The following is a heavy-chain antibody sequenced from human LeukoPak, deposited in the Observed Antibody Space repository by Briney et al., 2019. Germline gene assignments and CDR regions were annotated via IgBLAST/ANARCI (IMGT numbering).Heavy chain of an antibody. CDR2: ISSSSSYT. Sequence: GGSLRLSCAASGFTFSDYYMSWVRQAPGKGLEWVSYISSSSSYTNYADSVKGRFTISRDNAKNSLYLQMNSLRDEDTAVYYCARDLSTMIVVAHDAFDIWGQGTMVTVSS. V-gene: IGHV3-11*06. CDR3: ARDLSTMIVVAHDAFDI. J-gene: IGHJ3*02. D-gene: IGHD3-22*01. CDR1: GFTFSDYY.